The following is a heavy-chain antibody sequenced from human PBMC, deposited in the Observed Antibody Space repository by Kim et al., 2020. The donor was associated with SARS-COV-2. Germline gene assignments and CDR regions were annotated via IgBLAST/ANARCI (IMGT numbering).Heavy chain of an antibody. D-gene: IGHD6-19*01. Sequence: SETLSLTCAVYGGSFSGYYWSWIRQPPGKGLEWIGEINHSGSTNYNPSLKSRVTISVDTSKNQFSLKLSSVTAADTAVYYCARVNRYSSGRYFFYGMDVWGQGTTVTVSS. CDR2: INHSGST. CDR1: GGSFSGYY. CDR3: ARVNRYSSGRYFFYGMDV. V-gene: IGHV4-34*01. J-gene: IGHJ6*02.